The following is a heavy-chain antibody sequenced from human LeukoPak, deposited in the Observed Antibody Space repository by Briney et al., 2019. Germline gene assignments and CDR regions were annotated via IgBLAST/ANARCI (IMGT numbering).Heavy chain of an antibody. CDR1: GDSSSSGSYY. D-gene: IGHD6-19*01. V-gene: IGHV4-61*02. CDR3: ARYSSGWYGNYHAREVDRGFDY. J-gene: IGHJ4*02. Sequence: PSETLSLTCTVSGDSSSSGSYYWSWIRQTAGKGLEWIGRIYASGSTNYNPSLKSRVTISVDTSKNQFSLKLSSVTAADTAVYYCARYSSGWYGNYHAREVDRGFDYWGQGTLVTVSS. CDR2: IYASGST.